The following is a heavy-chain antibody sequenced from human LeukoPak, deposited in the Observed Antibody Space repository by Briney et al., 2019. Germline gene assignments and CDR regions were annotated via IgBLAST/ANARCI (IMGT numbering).Heavy chain of an antibody. D-gene: IGHD3-10*01. J-gene: IGHJ6*03. V-gene: IGHV3-21*01. CDR1: GFTFSSYS. CDR3: ARDSTVLWFGELLSYYYYYMDV. Sequence: GGSLRLSCAASGFTFSSYSMNRVRQAPGKGLEWVSSISSSSSYIYYADSVKGRFTISRDNAKNSLYLQMNGLRAEDTAVYYCARDSTVLWFGELLSYYYYYMDVWGKGTTVTVSS. CDR2: ISSSSSYI.